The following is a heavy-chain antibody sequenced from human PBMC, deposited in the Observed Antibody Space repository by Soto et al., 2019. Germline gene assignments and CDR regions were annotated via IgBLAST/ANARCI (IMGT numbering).Heavy chain of an antibody. J-gene: IGHJ5*02. CDR1: GFTFSSYG. D-gene: IGHD3-16*01. CDR3: ASLWSEGWFDP. V-gene: IGHV3-30*03. Sequence: HPGGSLRLSCAASGFTFSSYGIHWVRQAPGKGLEWVAVISHDGSKTNYADSVKGRFTISRDNSKDTVYLQMNSLRAEDTAVYYCASLWSEGWFDPWGQGTLVTVSS. CDR2: ISHDGSKT.